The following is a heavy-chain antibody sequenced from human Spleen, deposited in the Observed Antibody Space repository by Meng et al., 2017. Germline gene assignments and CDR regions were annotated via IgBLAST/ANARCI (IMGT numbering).Heavy chain of an antibody. D-gene: IGHD4-17*01. V-gene: IGHV3-66*01. CDR2: IYSGGST. J-gene: IGHJ6*02. CDR1: GFTISSNY. CDR3: ARARYGDYRSRYYYGMDV. Sequence: GESLKISCAASGFTISSNYMSWVRQAPGKGLEWVSVIYSGGSTYYADSVKGRFTISRDNSKNTLYLQMNSLRAEDTAVYYCARARYGDYRSRYYYGMDVWGQGTMVTVSS.